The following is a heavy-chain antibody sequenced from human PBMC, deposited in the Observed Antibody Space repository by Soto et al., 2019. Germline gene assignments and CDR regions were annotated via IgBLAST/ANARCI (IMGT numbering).Heavy chain of an antibody. Sequence: VRLSCAASGFTFSSYAMSWVRQATGKGLELVSAISGSGGSTYYADSVKGRFTISRDNSKNTLYLQMNSLRAEDTAVYYCAKDYTVTTRGYLDYWGQGTMGTVSS. J-gene: IGHJ4*02. V-gene: IGHV3-23*01. CDR3: AKDYTVTTRGYLDY. CDR2: ISGSGGST. D-gene: IGHD4-17*01. CDR1: GFTFSSYA.